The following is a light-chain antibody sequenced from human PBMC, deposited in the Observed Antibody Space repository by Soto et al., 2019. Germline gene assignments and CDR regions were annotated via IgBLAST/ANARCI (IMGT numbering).Light chain of an antibody. J-gene: IGKJ1*01. CDR3: QQYNNRWT. CDR1: LTVNTN. CDR2: GAF. V-gene: IGKV3-15*01. Sequence: EIVMTQSPATLSVSPGERATLSCRASLTVNTNLAWYQQKRGQAPRLLIYGAFMRATGIPARFSGSGSGTEFTLTISSLQSEDVAVYYCQQYNNRWTFGLGTKVDIK.